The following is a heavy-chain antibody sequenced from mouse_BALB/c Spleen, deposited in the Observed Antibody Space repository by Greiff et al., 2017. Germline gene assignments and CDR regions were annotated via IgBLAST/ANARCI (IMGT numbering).Heavy chain of an antibody. CDR2: IRLKSDNYAT. CDR3: TAATFDY. V-gene: IGHV6-6*02. J-gene: IGHJ2*01. CDR1: GFTFSSYW. Sequence: EVKLEESGGGLVQPGGSMKLSCVASGFTFSSYWMSWVRQSPEKGLEWVAEIRLKSDNYATHYAESVKGKFTISRDDSKSRLYLQMNSLRAEDTGIYYCTAATFDYWGQGTTLTVSS. D-gene: IGHD1-2*01.